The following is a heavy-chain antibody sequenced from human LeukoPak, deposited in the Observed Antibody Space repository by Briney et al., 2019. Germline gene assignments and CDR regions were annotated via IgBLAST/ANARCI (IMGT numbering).Heavy chain of an antibody. D-gene: IGHD4-17*01. CDR3: ARDGGYGDYLYYFDY. CDR1: GGSISSSSYY. Sequence: SETLSLTCTVSGGSISSSSYYWGWIRQPPGKGLEWIGSIYYSGSTYYNPSLKSRVTISVDTSKNQFSLKLSSVTAADTAVYYCARDGGYGDYLYYFDYWGQGTLVTVSS. V-gene: IGHV4-39*07. J-gene: IGHJ4*02. CDR2: IYYSGST.